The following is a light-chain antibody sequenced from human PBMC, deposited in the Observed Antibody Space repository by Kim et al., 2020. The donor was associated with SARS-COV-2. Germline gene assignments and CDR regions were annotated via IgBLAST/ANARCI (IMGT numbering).Light chain of an antibody. CDR2: GAS. V-gene: IGKV3-15*01. CDR3: QQYNKWPPLT. CDR1: QSISIN. J-gene: IGKJ4*01. Sequence: SPGERATLSCRASQSISINLAWYQKNPGQAPRLLIYGASTRATGTPARFSGSGSGTEFTLTISSLQSEDFAIYYCQQYNKWPPLTFGGGTKVDIK.